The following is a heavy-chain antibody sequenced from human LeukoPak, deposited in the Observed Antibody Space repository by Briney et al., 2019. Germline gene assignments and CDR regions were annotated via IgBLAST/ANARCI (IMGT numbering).Heavy chain of an antibody. CDR3: ASGAVYGGFDP. CDR1: GYTFTSYA. Sequence: ASVKVSCKASGYTFTSYAMHWVRQAPGQRLEWMGWINAGNGNTKYSQEFQGRVTMTRDTSISTAYMELSRLRSDDTAVYYCASGAVYGGFDPWGQGTLVTVSS. J-gene: IGHJ5*02. CDR2: INAGNGNT. D-gene: IGHD4-23*01. V-gene: IGHV1-3*01.